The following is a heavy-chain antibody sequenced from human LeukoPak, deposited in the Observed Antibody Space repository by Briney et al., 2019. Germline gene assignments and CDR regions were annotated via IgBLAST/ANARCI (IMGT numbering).Heavy chain of an antibody. V-gene: IGHV3-74*01. CDR3: AKGGGKVQDY. Sequence: HPGGSLRLSCAASGITFSNYWMHWVRHAPGKGLVWVSRISSDGSSTNYADSVKGRFTISRDNAKNTLYLQMNSLRAEDTAVYYCAKGGGKVQDYWGQGTLVTVSS. CDR1: GITFSNYW. J-gene: IGHJ4*02. D-gene: IGHD4-23*01. CDR2: ISSDGSST.